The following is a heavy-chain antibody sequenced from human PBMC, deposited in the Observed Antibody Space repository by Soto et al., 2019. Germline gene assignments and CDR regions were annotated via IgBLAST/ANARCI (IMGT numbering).Heavy chain of an antibody. CDR1: VLCCLSYA. CDR2: ISDGGGST. CDR3: AKCLALAIMGAGFDY. D-gene: IGHD1-26*01. Sequence: VPSVLCCLSYAMSWVRTATGKGLEWVSSISDGGGSTNYADPVRGRFTISRDNSKNTVYLHMNSPRGEDTAVYYCAKCLALAIMGAGFDYRGQRNRVTV. V-gene: IGHV3-23*01. J-gene: IGHJ4*02.